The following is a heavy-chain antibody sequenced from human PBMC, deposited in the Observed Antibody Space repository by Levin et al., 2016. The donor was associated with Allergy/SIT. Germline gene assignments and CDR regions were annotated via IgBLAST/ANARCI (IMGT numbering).Heavy chain of an antibody. V-gene: IGHV3-23*01. D-gene: IGHD6-6*01. CDR2: VSGSGGNT. CDR3: AKGLGYQSSSSAWSS. J-gene: IGHJ5*02. Sequence: VRQAPGKGLEWVSSVSGSGGNTYYADSVKGRFTISRDNSMNTLYLQMNSLRAEDTAVYYCAKGLGYQSSSSAWSSWGQGTLVTVSS.